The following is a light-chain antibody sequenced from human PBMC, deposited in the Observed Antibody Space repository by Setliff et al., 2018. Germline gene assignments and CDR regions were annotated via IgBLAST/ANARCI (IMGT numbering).Light chain of an antibody. J-gene: IGLJ1*01. V-gene: IGLV2-14*01. Sequence: QSALTQSASVSGSPGQSITISCTGTSSDVASYNYVSWYQQYPGKAPQLLIYDVSMRPSGVSDRFSGSKSGDTASLTISGLRAEDEADYYCSSYASRSTDVFGTGTKVTVL. CDR3: SSYASRSTDV. CDR2: DVS. CDR1: SSDVASYNY.